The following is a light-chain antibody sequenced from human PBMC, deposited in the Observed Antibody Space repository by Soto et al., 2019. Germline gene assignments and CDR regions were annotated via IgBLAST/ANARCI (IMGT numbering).Light chain of an antibody. CDR1: QSVSSSY. V-gene: IGKV3-20*01. J-gene: IGKJ1*01. CDR2: GAS. Sequence: EIVLTQSPGTLSLSPGERATLSCRASQSVSSSYLAWYQQKPGQAPRLLIYGASSRATGIPDRFSGSGSGTDFTLTISRLEPEDFAVYYCQQYEAFXQGTKVDIK. CDR3: QQYEA.